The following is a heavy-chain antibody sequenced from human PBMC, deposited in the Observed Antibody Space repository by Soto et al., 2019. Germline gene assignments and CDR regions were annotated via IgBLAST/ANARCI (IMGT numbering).Heavy chain of an antibody. CDR2: INHSGST. D-gene: IGHD3-22*01. V-gene: IGHV4-34*01. J-gene: IGHJ4*02. CDR1: GGSFSGYY. CDR3: ARGQRGSSGYYYGY. Sequence: QVQLQQWGAGLLKPSETLSLTCAVYGGSFSGYYWSWIRQPPGKGLEWIGEINHSGSTNYNPSLKRRVTISVDTSKNQFSLKLSVVTVADTAVYYCARGQRGSSGYYYGYWGQVTLVTVSS.